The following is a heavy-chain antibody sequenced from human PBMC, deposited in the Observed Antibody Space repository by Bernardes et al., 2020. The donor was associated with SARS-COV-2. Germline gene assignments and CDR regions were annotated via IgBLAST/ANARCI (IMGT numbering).Heavy chain of an antibody. V-gene: IGHV4-59*04. J-gene: IGHJ5*01. Sequence: SETLSLTCTVSGGSINNYFWIWIRQPPGKGLEWIGYIYYSGAIYYNPSLKSRVTISVDTSKNQFSLSLSSVTAADTAVYYCARRYSGYDMFNWFDSWGQGALITVSS. D-gene: IGHD5-12*01. CDR1: GGSINNYF. CDR2: IYYSGAI. CDR3: ARRYSGYDMFNWFDS.